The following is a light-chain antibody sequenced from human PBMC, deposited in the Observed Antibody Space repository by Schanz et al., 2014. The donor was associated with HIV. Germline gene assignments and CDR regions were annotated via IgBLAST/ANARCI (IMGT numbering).Light chain of an antibody. CDR1: QSISSSY. Sequence: EIVLTQSPGTLSLSPGERATLSCRASQSISSSYFAWYQQKPGQAPRLLIYGASSRAAGIPDRFSGSGSGTDFTLTISRLEPEDFAVYYCQQYVTSPWTFGQGTKVDIK. V-gene: IGKV3-20*01. CDR3: QQYVTSPWT. J-gene: IGKJ1*01. CDR2: GAS.